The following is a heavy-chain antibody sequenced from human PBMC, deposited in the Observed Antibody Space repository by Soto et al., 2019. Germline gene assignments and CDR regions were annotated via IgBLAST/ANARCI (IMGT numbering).Heavy chain of an antibody. CDR3: ARHGGTSGWYPRIDYYGMNV. Sequence: QLQLQESGPGLVKPSETLSLTCTVSGDSITSSGSYWGWIRQPPGKGLEWIGSIYYNGSTYYNPSLKSRVTISVDTSKNHLSLKVTSMTAADTAMYYCARHGGTSGWYPRIDYYGMNVWGQGTTVTVSS. CDR2: IYYNGST. CDR1: GDSITSSGSY. D-gene: IGHD6-19*01. J-gene: IGHJ6*02. V-gene: IGHV4-39*01.